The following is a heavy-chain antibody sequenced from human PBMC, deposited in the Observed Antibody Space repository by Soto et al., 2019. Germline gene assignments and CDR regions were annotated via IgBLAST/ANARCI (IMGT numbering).Heavy chain of an antibody. Sequence: SETLSLTCAVSGGSLNNFYWAWIRQSPGKGLEWVAYIYYTGKTNYNPSLKSRVTISVDTSKNQFSLKLRSVTAADTAIYYCARQEGHRRLFDYSGQGTLVTVSS. CDR1: GGSLNNFY. CDR2: IYYTGKT. CDR3: ARQEGHRRLFDY. J-gene: IGHJ4*02. V-gene: IGHV4-59*01.